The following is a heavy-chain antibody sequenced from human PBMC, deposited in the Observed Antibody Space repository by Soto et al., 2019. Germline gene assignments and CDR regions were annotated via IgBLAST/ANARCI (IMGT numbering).Heavy chain of an antibody. D-gene: IGHD6-19*01. Sequence: ASVKVSCKASGYTFTSYGISWVRQAPGQGLEWMGWISAYNGNTNYAQKLQGRVTMTTDTSTSTAYMELRSLRSDDTALYYCARDPPFIAVAGRQFDYWGQGTLVTVSS. CDR3: ARDPPFIAVAGRQFDY. V-gene: IGHV1-18*01. CDR1: GYTFTSYG. J-gene: IGHJ4*02. CDR2: ISAYNGNT.